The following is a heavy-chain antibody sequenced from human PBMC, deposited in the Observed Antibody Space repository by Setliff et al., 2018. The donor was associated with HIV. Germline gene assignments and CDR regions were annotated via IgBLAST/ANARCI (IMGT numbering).Heavy chain of an antibody. CDR1: GYMFISYG. J-gene: IGHJ1*01. V-gene: IGHV1-18*01. D-gene: IGHD3-22*01. CDR2: ISVYSGHT. Sequence: ASVKVSCKASGYMFISYGISWVRQAPGPGLEWMGWISVYSGHTKYAQKLQDRVTMTTGTSTSTAYMEMRDLTSDDTAVYYCARVPLGYDSSGFYGVIDYFQLWGQGTPVTVSS. CDR3: ARVPLGYDSSGFYGVIDYFQL.